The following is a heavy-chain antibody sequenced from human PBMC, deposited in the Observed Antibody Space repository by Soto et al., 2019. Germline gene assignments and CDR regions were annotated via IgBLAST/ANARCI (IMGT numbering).Heavy chain of an antibody. CDR2: IWYDGTNR. CDR3: ARESSSGRRDRIDY. J-gene: IGHJ4*02. V-gene: IGHV3-33*01. CDR1: GFTFSNHG. Sequence: QVKLVESGGGVVQPGRSLRLSCAASGFTFSNHGMHWVRQDPGTGLEWVTVIWYDGTNRFYADSVKGRFTISRDISENTVFLQMNSLRAEDTAVYYCARESSSGRRDRIDYWGQGTLVTVSS. D-gene: IGHD6-19*01.